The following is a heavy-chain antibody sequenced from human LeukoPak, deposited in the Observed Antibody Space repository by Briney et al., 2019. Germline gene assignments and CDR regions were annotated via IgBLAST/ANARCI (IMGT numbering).Heavy chain of an antibody. J-gene: IGHJ4*02. CDR3: AKGVAAGCCSGGSCPTYYFDY. V-gene: IGHV3-30*18. CDR2: ISYDGSNK. CDR1: GFTFSSYG. D-gene: IGHD2-15*01. Sequence: GGSLRLSCAASGFTFSSYGMHWVRQAPGKGLEWVAVISYDGSNKYYADSVKGRFTISRDNSKNTLYLQMNSLRAEDTAVYYCAKGVAAGCCSGGSCPTYYFDYWGQGTLVTVSS.